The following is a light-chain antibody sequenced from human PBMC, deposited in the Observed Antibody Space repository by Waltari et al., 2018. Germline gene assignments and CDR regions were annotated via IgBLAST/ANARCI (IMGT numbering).Light chain of an antibody. CDR2: RDS. CDR3: QVWDSSTAV. V-gene: IGLV3-9*01. Sequence: SYELTQPLSVSVALGQTARITCGGNNIGSKNVHWYQQKPGQAPVRVIYRDSNRPSGIPERFSGSNSGNTATLTISRAQAGDEADYYCQVWDSSTAVFGSGTKVTVL. CDR1: NIGSKN. J-gene: IGLJ6*01.